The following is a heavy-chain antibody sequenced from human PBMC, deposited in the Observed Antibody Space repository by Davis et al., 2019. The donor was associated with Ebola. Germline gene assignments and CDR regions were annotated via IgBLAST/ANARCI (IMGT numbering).Heavy chain of an antibody. CDR1: LDILPLRSCG. V-gene: IGHV6-1*01. CDR2: TYYNSKWYN. D-gene: IGHD5-24*01. J-gene: IGHJ4*02. Sequence: HSQTLSLTRAVSLDILPLRSCGYTWTRQSPSRGLEWLGRTYYNSKWYNDYAVYLKSRININPDTSRNQFSLQLNSVTPEDTAVYYCVRGWLRSGFESWGQGTLVIVSS. CDR3: VRGWLRSGFES.